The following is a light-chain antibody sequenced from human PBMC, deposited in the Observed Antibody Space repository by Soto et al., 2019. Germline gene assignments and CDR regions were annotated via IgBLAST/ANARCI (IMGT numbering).Light chain of an antibody. CDR2: GNS. V-gene: IGLV1-40*01. CDR3: QSYDSSLSGFWV. J-gene: IGLJ3*02. Sequence: QSVLTQPPSVSGAPGQRVTISCTGSSSNIGAGYDVHWYQQLPGTAPKLLIYGNSNRPSGVPDRFSGSKYGTSASLAITGVQAEHVADYYCQSYDSSLSGFWVFGGGTKLTVL. CDR1: SSNIGAGYD.